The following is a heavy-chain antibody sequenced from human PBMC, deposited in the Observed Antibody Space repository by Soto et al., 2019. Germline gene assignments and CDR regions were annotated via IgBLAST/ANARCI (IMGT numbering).Heavy chain of an antibody. D-gene: IGHD3-10*01. V-gene: IGHV3-15*01. CDR2: IKSKTDGGTT. CDR1: GFTFSNPW. CDR3: TTYRRGRLDP. J-gene: IGHJ5*02. Sequence: GGSLSLSCAASGFTFSNPWMTWFRQAPGKGLEWVGRIKSKTDGGTTDYAAPVKGRFTISRDDSKNTLYLQMNSLKTEDTAVYYCTTYRRGRLDPWGQGTLVTVSS.